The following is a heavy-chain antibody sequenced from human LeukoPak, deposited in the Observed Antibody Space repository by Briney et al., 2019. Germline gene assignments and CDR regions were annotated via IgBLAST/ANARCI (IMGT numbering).Heavy chain of an antibody. CDR2: IYSSGST. J-gene: IGHJ5*02. D-gene: IGHD2-15*01. Sequence: PSETLSLTCTVSGGSINSNTYCWGWIRRPPGKGLEWIASIYSSGSTFYNPSLKSGVTISLDMSKNQFSLKLSSVTAADTAVYYCARAGYCSGGSCRYGDWFDPWGQGTLVTVSS. CDR1: GGSINSNTYC. CDR3: ARAGYCSGGSCRYGDWFDP. V-gene: IGHV4-39*07.